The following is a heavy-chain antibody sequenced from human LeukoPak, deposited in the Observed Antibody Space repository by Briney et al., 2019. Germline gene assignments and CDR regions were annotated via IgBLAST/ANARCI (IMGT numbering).Heavy chain of an antibody. D-gene: IGHD2-2*01. Sequence: GASVKVSCKASGYTFTGYYMHWVRQAPGHGLEWMGWINPNSGGTNYAQKFQGRATMTRDTSISTAYMELSRLRSDDTAVYYCASPIYLPEWGGWCSSTSCSRDLKASLGYWGQGTLVTVSS. CDR2: INPNSGGT. J-gene: IGHJ4*02. V-gene: IGHV1-2*02. CDR3: ASPIYLPEWGGWCSSTSCSRDLKASLGY. CDR1: GYTFTGYY.